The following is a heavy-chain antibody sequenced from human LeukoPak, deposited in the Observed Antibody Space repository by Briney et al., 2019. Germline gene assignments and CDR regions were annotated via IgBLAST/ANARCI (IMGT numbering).Heavy chain of an antibody. CDR3: ARLIAVASPGDYFDY. CDR2: IYPGDSDT. Sequence: GEFLKISCKGSGYSFTSYWIGWVRQMPGKGLEWMGIIYPGDSDTRYSPSFQGQVTISADKSISTAYLQWSSLKASDTAMYYCARLIAVASPGDYFDYWGQGTLVTVSS. CDR1: GYSFTSYW. J-gene: IGHJ4*02. D-gene: IGHD6-19*01. V-gene: IGHV5-51*01.